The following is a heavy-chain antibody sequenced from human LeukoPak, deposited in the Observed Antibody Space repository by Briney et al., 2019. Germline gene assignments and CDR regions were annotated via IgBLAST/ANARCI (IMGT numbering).Heavy chain of an antibody. CDR1: GYTFTGYY. V-gene: IGHV1-2*06. Sequence: ASVKVSCKASGYTFTGYYMHWVRQAPGQGLEWMGRINPNSGGINYAQKFQGRVTMTRDTSISTAYMELSRLRSDDTAVYYCARDLGGSYYNYFDCWGQGTLVTVSS. J-gene: IGHJ4*02. CDR2: INPNSGGI. CDR3: ARDLGGSYYNYFDC. D-gene: IGHD1-26*01.